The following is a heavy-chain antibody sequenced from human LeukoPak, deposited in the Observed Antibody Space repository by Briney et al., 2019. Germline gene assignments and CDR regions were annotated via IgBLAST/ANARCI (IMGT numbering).Heavy chain of an antibody. CDR3: AREARYFDWLLRGHAFDI. CDR2: IYTSGST. V-gene: IGHV4-4*07. CDR1: GGSISSYY. Sequence: SETLSLTCTVSGGSISSYYWSWIRQPAGKGLEWIGRIYTSGSTNYNPSLKSRVTMSVDTSKNQFSLKLSSVTAADTAVYYCAREARYFDWLLRGHAFDIWGQGTMVTVSS. D-gene: IGHD3-9*01. J-gene: IGHJ3*02.